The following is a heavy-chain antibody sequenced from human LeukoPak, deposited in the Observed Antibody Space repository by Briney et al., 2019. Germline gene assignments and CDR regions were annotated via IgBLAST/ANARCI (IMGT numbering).Heavy chain of an antibody. CDR3: ARDTYGSDY. CDR1: GYTFSEHH. CDR2: ITPTSGDT. Sequence: ASVKVSCKASGYTFSEHHMHWVRQAPGQGLEWMGKITPTSGDTMYAQKFQDRVTMTRDVSTSTVYMELSSLRSEDTAVYFCARDTYGSDYWGRGTRVTVSA. D-gene: IGHD3-10*01. V-gene: IGHV1-46*01. J-gene: IGHJ4*02.